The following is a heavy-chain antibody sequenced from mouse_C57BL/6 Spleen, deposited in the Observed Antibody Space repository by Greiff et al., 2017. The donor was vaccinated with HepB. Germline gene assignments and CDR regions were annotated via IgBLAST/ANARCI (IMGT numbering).Heavy chain of an antibody. V-gene: IGHV1-82*01. CDR1: GYAFSSSW. J-gene: IGHJ2*01. CDR2: IYPGDGDT. D-gene: IGHD2-4*01. Sequence: VQRVESGPELVKPGASVKISCKASGYAFSSSWMNWVKQRPGKGLEWIGRIYPGDGDTNYNGKFKGKATLTADKSSSTAYMQLSSLTSEDSAVYFCARIYYDYEGVYFDYWGQGTTLTVSS. CDR3: ARIYYDYEGVYFDY.